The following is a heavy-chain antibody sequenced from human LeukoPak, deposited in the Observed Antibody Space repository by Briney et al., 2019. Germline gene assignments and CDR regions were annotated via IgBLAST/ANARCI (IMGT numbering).Heavy chain of an antibody. Sequence: GGSLRLSCAASGFTFSSYAMSWVRQAPGKGLEWVSAISGSGGSTYYADSVKGRFTVSRDNSKNTLYLQMNSLRAEDTAVYYCAKDRSKQWLPNWFDPWGQGTLVTVSS. V-gene: IGHV3-23*01. CDR1: GFTFSSYA. J-gene: IGHJ5*02. CDR2: ISGSGGST. D-gene: IGHD6-19*01. CDR3: AKDRSKQWLPNWFDP.